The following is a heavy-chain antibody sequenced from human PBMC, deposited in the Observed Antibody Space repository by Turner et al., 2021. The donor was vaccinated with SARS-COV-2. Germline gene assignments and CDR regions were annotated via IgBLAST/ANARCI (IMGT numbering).Heavy chain of an antibody. V-gene: IGHV4-39*01. CDR3: ARGRIMITFGGVIPNWFDP. CDR2: IYYSGST. CDR1: GGSISSSSYY. J-gene: IGHJ5*02. D-gene: IGHD3-16*02. Sequence: QLQLQESGPGLVKPSETLSLTCTVSGGSISSSSYYWGWFRQPPGKGLEWIGSIYYSGSTYYNPSLKSRVTISVETSKNQFSLKLSSVTAADTAVYYCARGRIMITFGGVIPNWFDPWGQGTLVTVSS.